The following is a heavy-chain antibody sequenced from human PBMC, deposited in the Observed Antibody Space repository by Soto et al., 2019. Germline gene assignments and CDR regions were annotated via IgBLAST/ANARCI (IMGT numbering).Heavy chain of an antibody. Sequence: PGGSLRLSCAASGFTFSSYDMHWVRQATGKGLEWVSAIGTAGDPYYPGSVKGRFTISRENAKNSLYLQMNSLRAGDTAVYYCARAQWVEYCSSNSCYRAYYFDYWGQGTLVTVSS. CDR3: ARAQWVEYCSSNSCYRAYYFDY. CDR1: GFTFSSYD. J-gene: IGHJ4*02. V-gene: IGHV3-13*05. CDR2: IGTAGDP. D-gene: IGHD2-2*02.